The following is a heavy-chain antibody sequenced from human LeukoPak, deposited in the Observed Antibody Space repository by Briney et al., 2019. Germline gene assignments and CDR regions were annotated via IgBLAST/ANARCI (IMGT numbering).Heavy chain of an antibody. CDR1: GGSISSTIYY. V-gene: IGHV4-39*01. CDR3: ARLVGSSWYREVLRGRDY. D-gene: IGHD6-13*01. CDR2: INHSGST. J-gene: IGHJ4*02. Sequence: SETLSLTCAVSGGSISSTIYYWGWIRQPPGKGLEWIGSINHSGSTNHNPSLKSRVSISVDTSKNQVSLNLRSVTAADTAVYYCARLVGSSWYREVLRGRDYWGQGTLVTVSS.